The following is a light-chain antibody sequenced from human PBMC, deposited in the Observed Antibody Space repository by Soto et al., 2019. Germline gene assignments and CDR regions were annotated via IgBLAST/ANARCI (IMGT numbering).Light chain of an antibody. J-gene: IGLJ2*01. V-gene: IGLV1-44*01. Sequence: QSVLTQPPAASGTPGQRVTISCSGSTSNIGRNTVNWYQQLPGTAPKLLICSNDQRPSGVPDRFSGSKSGTSASLAISGLQSEDEAHYYCAAWDDSLNGHVVFGGGTKLTVL. CDR2: SND. CDR1: TSNIGRNT. CDR3: AAWDDSLNGHVV.